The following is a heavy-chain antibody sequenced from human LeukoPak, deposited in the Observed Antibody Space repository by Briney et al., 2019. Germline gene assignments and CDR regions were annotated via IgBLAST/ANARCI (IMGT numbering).Heavy chain of an antibody. CDR1: GFTFSSYS. J-gene: IGHJ4*02. D-gene: IGHD2-21*01. V-gene: IGHV3-21*01. Sequence: PGGSLRLSCAASGFTFSSYSMNWVRQAPGKGLEWVSSISSSSSYIYYADSVKGRFTISRDNAKNSLYLQMNSLRAQDTAVYFCARFLWRFPYYFDHWGQGTLVTVSS. CDR2: ISSSSSYI. CDR3: ARFLWRFPYYFDH.